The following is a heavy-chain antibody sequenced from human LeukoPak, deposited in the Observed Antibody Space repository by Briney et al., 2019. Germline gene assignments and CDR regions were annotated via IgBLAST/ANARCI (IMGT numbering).Heavy chain of an antibody. V-gene: IGHV4-39*07. Sequence: PSETLSLTCTVSGGSISSSSYYWGWIRQPPGKGLEWIGSIYYSGSTYYNPSLKSRVTISVDTSKNQFSLKLSSVTAADTAMYYCARVEFYLERRFDPWGQGTLVTVSS. CDR3: ARVEFYLERRFDP. D-gene: IGHD1-1*01. CDR2: IYYSGST. J-gene: IGHJ5*02. CDR1: GGSISSSSYY.